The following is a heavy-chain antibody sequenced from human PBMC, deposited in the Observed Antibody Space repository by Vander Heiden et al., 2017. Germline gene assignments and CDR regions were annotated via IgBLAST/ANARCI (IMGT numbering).Heavy chain of an antibody. Sequence: QVQLQQWGAGLLKPSETLSLTCAVYGGSFSGYYWSWSRQPPGKGLEWIGEINHSGSTNYNPSLKSRVTISVDTSKNQFSLKLSSVTAADTAVYYCARGYDFWSGSLDYWGQGTLVTVSS. CDR1: GGSFSGYY. J-gene: IGHJ4*02. V-gene: IGHV4-34*01. D-gene: IGHD3-3*01. CDR2: INHSGST. CDR3: ARGYDFWSGSLDY.